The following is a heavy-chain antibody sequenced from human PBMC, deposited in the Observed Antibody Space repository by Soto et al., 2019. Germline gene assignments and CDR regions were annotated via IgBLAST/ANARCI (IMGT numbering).Heavy chain of an antibody. CDR2: IVPSLDTT. CDR1: GGTFSSSG. D-gene: IGHD2-21*02. J-gene: IGHJ6*02. CDR3: ARLPQPRGTADPYAVQV. Sequence: QVQLVQSGTEVKKPGSSVKVSGKASGGTFSSSGFRWDRQAPGQGLEWMGMIVPSLDTTKYAQKFLARVTITAHQFKRTAYMELSSLRSEATAVYYCARLPQPRGTADPYAVQVCGQGTRVIGSS. V-gene: IGHV1-69*09.